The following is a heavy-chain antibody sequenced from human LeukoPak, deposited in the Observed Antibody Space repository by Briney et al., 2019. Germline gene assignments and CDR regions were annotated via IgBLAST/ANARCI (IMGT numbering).Heavy chain of an antibody. Sequence: ASVKVSCTASGYTFTNYDINWVRQAPGQGLEWMGWVSGYNGNTNYAQKFEGRVAITTDTSSSTAYMELRSLRSDDTAIYYCARGDWFDPWGQGTLVTVSS. V-gene: IGHV1-18*01. CDR2: VSGYNGNT. CDR1: GYTFTNYD. D-gene: IGHD2-21*01. J-gene: IGHJ5*02. CDR3: ARGDWFDP.